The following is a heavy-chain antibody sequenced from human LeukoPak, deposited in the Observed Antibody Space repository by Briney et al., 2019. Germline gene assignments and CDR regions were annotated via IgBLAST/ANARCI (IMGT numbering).Heavy chain of an antibody. V-gene: IGHV3-53*01. CDR3: AARPDAAPGPFDY. J-gene: IGHJ4*02. D-gene: IGHD2-15*01. Sequence: GGSLRLSCAAYGVIVSRNYMNWVRQAPGKGLEWVSALDSGGNLYYADSVKGRFTISRDIFKNTLYLQMNSLRAGDTAVYYCAARPDAAPGPFDYWGQGTLLTVSS. CDR2: LDSGGNL. CDR1: GVIVSRNY.